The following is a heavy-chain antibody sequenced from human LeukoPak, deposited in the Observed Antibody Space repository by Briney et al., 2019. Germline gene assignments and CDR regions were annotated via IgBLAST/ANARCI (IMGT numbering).Heavy chain of an antibody. V-gene: IGHV3-30*02. Sequence: PGGSLRLSCAASGFTFNTYAMHWIRQAPGRGLEWVAFIRSDGSNKNYADSVKGRFTISRDNSKNTLYLQMNSLRVEDTGVYYCSTLSLYWNYNHYFDFWGQGTLVTISS. CDR2: IRSDGSNK. J-gene: IGHJ4*02. CDR1: GFTFNTYA. CDR3: STLSLYWNYNHYFDF. D-gene: IGHD1-7*01.